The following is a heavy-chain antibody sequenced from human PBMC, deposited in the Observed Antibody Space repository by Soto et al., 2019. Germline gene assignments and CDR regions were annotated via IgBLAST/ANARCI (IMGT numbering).Heavy chain of an antibody. CDR3: AKERLGVTTGTTDYFDY. Sequence: GSLGPPCSASGFTFSSYGMHWVRQAPGKGLEWVAVISYDGSNKYYADSVKGRFTISRDNSKNTLYLQMNSLRAEDTAVYYCAKERLGVTTGTTDYFDYWGQGTLVTVSS. V-gene: IGHV3-30*18. CDR2: ISYDGSNK. J-gene: IGHJ4*02. D-gene: IGHD1-1*01. CDR1: GFTFSSYG.